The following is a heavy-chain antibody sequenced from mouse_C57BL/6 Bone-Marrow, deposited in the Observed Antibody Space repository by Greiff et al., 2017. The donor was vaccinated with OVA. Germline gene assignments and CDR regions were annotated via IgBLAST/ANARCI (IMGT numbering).Heavy chain of an antibody. J-gene: IGHJ3*01. CDR1: GFNIKDDY. D-gene: IGHD2-1*01. CDR3: TLSTPWFAY. CDR2: IDPENGDT. Sequence: EVQLQQSGAELVRPGASVKLSCTASGFNIKDDYMHWVKQRPEQGLEWIGWIDPENGDTEYASKFQGKATITADTSSNPAYLQLSSLTSEDTAVYYCTLSTPWFAYWGQGTLVTVSA. V-gene: IGHV14-4*01.